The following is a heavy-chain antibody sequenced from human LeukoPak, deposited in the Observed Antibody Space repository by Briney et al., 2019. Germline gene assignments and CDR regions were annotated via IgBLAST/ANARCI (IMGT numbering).Heavy chain of an antibody. Sequence: GRSLRLSCVASEPIFSTYTMHRVRQAPGKGLEWVAGISYDGDNKYYTDSVKGRFTISRDNSKNTLILQMNSLKPEDSAVYYCARDPSWVREKGYFQHWGQGTLVSVSS. V-gene: IGHV3-30-3*01. CDR2: ISYDGDNK. CDR3: ARDPSWVREKGYFQH. D-gene: IGHD1-26*01. J-gene: IGHJ1*01. CDR1: EPIFSTYT.